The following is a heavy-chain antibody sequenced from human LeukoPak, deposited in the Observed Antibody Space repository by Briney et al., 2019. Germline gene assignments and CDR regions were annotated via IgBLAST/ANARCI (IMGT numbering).Heavy chain of an antibody. CDR1: GGSISGSY. J-gene: IGHJ5*02. V-gene: IGHV4-4*07. D-gene: IGHD3-3*01. CDR3: ARDQQGGTIFGVDTFDP. Sequence: SETLSLTCTVSGGSISGSYWSWIRQPAGKGLEWIGRIYTSGSTNYNPSLKSRVTMSVDTSKNQFSLKLSSVTAADTAVCYCARDQQGGTIFGVDTFDPWGQGTLVTVSS. CDR2: IYTSGST.